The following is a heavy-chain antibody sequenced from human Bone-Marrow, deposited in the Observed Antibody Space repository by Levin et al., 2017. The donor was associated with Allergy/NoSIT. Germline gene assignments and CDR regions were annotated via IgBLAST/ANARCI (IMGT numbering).Heavy chain of an antibody. D-gene: IGHD5-18*01. CDR2: IIPSFATT. Sequence: SVKVSCKASGGTFSSSGLSWVRQAPGQGLEWMGGIIPSFATTNYAQKFQGRVTISADESTRTPYMELINLESEDTAVYYCARPSSLDSYGYGNYYYAMDVWGQGTAVTVSS. CDR3: ARPSSLDSYGYGNYYYAMDV. V-gene: IGHV1-69*13. J-gene: IGHJ6*02. CDR1: GGTFSSSG.